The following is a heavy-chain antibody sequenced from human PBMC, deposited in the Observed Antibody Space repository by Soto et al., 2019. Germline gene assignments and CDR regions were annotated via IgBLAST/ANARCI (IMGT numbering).Heavy chain of an antibody. J-gene: IGHJ6*02. D-gene: IGHD6-19*01. CDR3: ARVLFSSGGYGSNDYYYGMDV. V-gene: IGHV3-33*01. CDR1: GFTFISYG. CDR2: IWYDGSNK. Sequence: PGGSLRLSCAASGFTFISYGMHWVLQAPCKGLEWVAVIWYDGSNKYYADSVKGRFTISRDNSKNTLYLQMNSLRAEDTAVYYCARVLFSSGGYGSNDYYYGMDVWGQGTAVTVAS.